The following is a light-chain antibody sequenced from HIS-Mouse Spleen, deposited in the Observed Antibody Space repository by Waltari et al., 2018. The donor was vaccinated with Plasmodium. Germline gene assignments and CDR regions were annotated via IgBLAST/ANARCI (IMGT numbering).Light chain of an antibody. Sequence: SYELTQPPSVSVSPGQTARITCSGDALPKKYAYWYQQKSGQAPVLVIYEDRKRPSGIQERFSGSSSGTMATWTISGAQVEDEADYYCYSTDSSGNHRVFGGGTKLTVL. CDR2: EDR. J-gene: IGLJ3*02. V-gene: IGLV3-10*01. CDR3: YSTDSSGNHRV. CDR1: ALPKKY.